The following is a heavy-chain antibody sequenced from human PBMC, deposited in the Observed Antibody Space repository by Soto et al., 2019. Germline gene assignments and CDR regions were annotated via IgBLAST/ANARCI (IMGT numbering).Heavy chain of an antibody. J-gene: IGHJ6*02. V-gene: IGHV3-23*01. CDR2: ISGSGGST. D-gene: IGHD2-15*01. CDR3: AKDQFFPVVVADTLEDV. CDR1: GFTFSSYA. Sequence: PGGSLRLSCAASGFTFSSYAMSWVRQAPGKGLEWVSAISGSGGSTYYADSVKGRFTISRDNSKNTLYLQMNSLRAEDTAVYYCAKDQFFPVVVADTLEDVWGQGTTVTVSS.